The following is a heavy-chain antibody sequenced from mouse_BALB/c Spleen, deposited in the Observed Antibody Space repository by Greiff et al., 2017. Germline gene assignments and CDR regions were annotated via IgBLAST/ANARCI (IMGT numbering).Heavy chain of an antibody. D-gene: IGHD2-10*01. CDR3: ASTAYYCNSVPFAY. J-gene: IGHJ3*01. CDR2: INPSTGYT. V-gene: IGHV1-7*01. Sequence: QVQLQQSGAELAKPGASVKMSCKASGYTFTSYCMHWVKQRPGQGLAWIGDINPSTGYTEYNQKFKDKATWTADKSSSTAYIQLSSLTSEDPAVYYCASTAYYCNSVPFAYWGQGTLVTVSA. CDR1: GYTFTSYC.